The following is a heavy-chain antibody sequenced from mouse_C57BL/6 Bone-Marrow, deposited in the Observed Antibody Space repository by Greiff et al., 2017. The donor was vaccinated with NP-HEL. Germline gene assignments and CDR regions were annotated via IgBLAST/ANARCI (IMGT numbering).Heavy chain of an antibody. CDR1: GFTFSSYA. D-gene: IGHD2-3*01. CDR2: ISDGGSYT. Sequence: EVKLEESGGGLVKPGGSLKLSCAASGFTFSSYAMSWVRQTPEKRLEWVATISDGGSYTYYPDNVKGRFTISRDNAKNNLYLQMSHLKSEDTAMYYCARDLYDGYSPFDYWGQGTTLTVSS. J-gene: IGHJ2*01. CDR3: ARDLYDGYSPFDY. V-gene: IGHV5-4*01.